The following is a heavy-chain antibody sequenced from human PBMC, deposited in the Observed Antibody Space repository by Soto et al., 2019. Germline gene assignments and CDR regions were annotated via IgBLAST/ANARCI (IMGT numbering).Heavy chain of an antibody. CDR3: ASGLYYDFWSGPEAADYYYYYDMDV. Sequence: GGSLRLSCAASGFTFSSYEMNWVRQAPGKGLEWVSYISSSGSTIYYADSVKGRFTISRDNAKNSLYLQMNSLRAEDTAVYYCASGLYYDFWSGPEAADYYYYYDMDVWSQGTTVTVSS. CDR2: ISSSGSTI. CDR1: GFTFSSYE. V-gene: IGHV3-48*03. D-gene: IGHD3-3*01. J-gene: IGHJ6*02.